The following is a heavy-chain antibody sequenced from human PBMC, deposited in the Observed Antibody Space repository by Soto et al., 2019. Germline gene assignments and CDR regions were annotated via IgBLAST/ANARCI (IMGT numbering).Heavy chain of an antibody. V-gene: IGHV4-34*01. CDR3: ARSLPMATRATARFDY. Sequence: SETLSLTCAVYGGSFSGYYWSWIRQPPGKGLEWIGEINHSGSTNYNPSLKSRVTISVDTSKNQFSLKLSSVTAADTAVYYCARSLPMATRATARFDYWGQGTLVTVSS. CDR1: GGSFSGYY. J-gene: IGHJ4*02. D-gene: IGHD1-26*01. CDR2: INHSGST.